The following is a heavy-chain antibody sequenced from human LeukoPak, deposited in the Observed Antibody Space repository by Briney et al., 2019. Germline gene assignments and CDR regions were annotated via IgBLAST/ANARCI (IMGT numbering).Heavy chain of an antibody. CDR3: ASLPPYNWNDVGLDAFDI. D-gene: IGHD1-20*01. Sequence: GASVKVSCKASGGTFSSYAISWVRQAPGQGLEWMGGIIPIFGTANYAQKFQGRVTITADESTSTAYMELSSLRSEDTAVYYCASLPPYNWNDVGLDAFDIWGQGTMVTVSS. CDR2: IIPIFGTA. CDR1: GGTFSSYA. J-gene: IGHJ3*02. V-gene: IGHV1-69*13.